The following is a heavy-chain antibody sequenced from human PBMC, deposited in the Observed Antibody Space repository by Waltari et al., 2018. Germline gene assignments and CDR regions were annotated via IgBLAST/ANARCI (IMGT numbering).Heavy chain of an antibody. Sequence: QVQLVDSGGGVVQPGGSLTLSCVLSGFIFSDYPMQWVRHVPGKGLQWLAILSSDGTTRRFADSVKGRFSISRDNSKNMLYLQMNSLRVDDTAYYFCATNEIPWHWGQGTLVTVSS. CDR2: LSSDGTTR. CDR3: ATNEIPWH. V-gene: IGHV3-30*14. D-gene: IGHD2-2*02. CDR1: GFIFSDYP. J-gene: IGHJ4*02.